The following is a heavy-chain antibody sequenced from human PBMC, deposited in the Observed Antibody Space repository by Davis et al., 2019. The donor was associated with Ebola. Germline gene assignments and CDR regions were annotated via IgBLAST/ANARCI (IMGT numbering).Heavy chain of an antibody. V-gene: IGHV3-33*01. Sequence: PGGSLRLSCAASGFTFSSYGMHWVRQAPGKGLEWVAVIWYDGSNKYYADSVKGRFTISRDNSKNTLYLQMNSLRAEDTAVYYCARAHYDFWSGYSWPRYYYGMDVWGQGTTVTVSS. CDR3: ARAHYDFWSGYSWPRYYYGMDV. CDR1: GFTFSSYG. CDR2: IWYDGSNK. J-gene: IGHJ6*02. D-gene: IGHD3-3*01.